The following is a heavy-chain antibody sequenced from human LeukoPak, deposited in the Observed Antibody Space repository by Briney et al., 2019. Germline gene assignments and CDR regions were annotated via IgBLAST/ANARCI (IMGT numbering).Heavy chain of an antibody. J-gene: IGHJ4*02. CDR3: ARLIVGATDFDY. CDR1: GGSFSGYY. V-gene: IGHV4-34*01. Sequence: SSETLSLTCTVYGGSFSGYYWSWIRQPPGKGLEWIGDINHSGSTNYNPSLKSRVTISVDTSKNQFSLKLSSVTAADTAVYYCARLIVGATDFDYWGQGTLVTVSS. CDR2: INHSGST. D-gene: IGHD1-26*01.